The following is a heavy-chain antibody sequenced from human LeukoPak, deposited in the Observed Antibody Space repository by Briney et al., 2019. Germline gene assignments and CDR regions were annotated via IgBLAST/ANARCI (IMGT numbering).Heavy chain of an antibody. J-gene: IGHJ3*02. Sequence: PGGSLRLSCVGSGFTYSNYWMHWVRQAPGKGPVWVSRINPDGTTTDYADSVKGRFTISRDNAKNTLYLQMNSLRAEDTAVYYCARPYDSSDYYAFDIWGQGTMVTVSS. CDR3: ARPYDSSDYYAFDI. D-gene: IGHD3-22*01. CDR1: GFTYSNYW. V-gene: IGHV3-74*01. CDR2: INPDGTTT.